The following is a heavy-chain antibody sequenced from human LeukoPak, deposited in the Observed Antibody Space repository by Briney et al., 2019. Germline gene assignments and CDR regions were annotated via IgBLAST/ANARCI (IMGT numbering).Heavy chain of an antibody. CDR1: GYTFTIYG. Sequence: ASVKVSCKASGYTFTIYGISWVRQAPGRGLEWMGWISAYNGNTNYAQKLQGRVTMTTDTSTSTAYMELRSLRSDDTAVYYCARDAYSNRYYYYYMDIWGKGTTVTVSS. D-gene: IGHD4-11*01. CDR2: ISAYNGNT. J-gene: IGHJ6*03. CDR3: ARDAYSNRYYYYYMDI. V-gene: IGHV1-18*01.